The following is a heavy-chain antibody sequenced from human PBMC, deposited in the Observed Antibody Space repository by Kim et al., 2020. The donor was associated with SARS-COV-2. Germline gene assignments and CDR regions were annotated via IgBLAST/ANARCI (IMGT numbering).Heavy chain of an antibody. CDR1: GGSISGHY. CDR3: ARGSPAAYT. D-gene: IGHD1-1*01. V-gene: IGHV4-59*11. CDR2: VYSTGTN. Sequence: SETLSLTCTVSGGSISGHYWSWVRQPPGKKLEWIGYVYSTGTNGYNPPLGSRVSISLDSSKNQFSLNLTSVTAADTATYFCARGSPAAYTWGQGILVAVSS. J-gene: IGHJ5*02.